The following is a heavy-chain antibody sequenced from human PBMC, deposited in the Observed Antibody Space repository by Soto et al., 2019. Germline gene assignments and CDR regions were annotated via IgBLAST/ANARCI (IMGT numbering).Heavy chain of an antibody. J-gene: IGHJ6*04. D-gene: IGHD3-3*01. V-gene: IGHV4-39*07. CDR3: ARDRVTIFGAVDV. CDR2: IYYSGST. CDR1: GGSISSSSYY. Sequence: PSETLSLTCTVSGGSISSSSYYWGWIRQPPGKGLEWIGGIYYSGSTYYNPSLKSRVTISVDTSKNQFSLKLSSVTAADTAVYYCARDRVTIFGAVDVWGKGTTVTVSS.